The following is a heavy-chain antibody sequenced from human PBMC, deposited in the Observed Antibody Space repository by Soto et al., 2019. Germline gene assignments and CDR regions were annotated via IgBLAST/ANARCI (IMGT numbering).Heavy chain of an antibody. CDR3: ARPLTESIAAAGTVSWFDP. Sequence: SETLSLTCTVSGGSISSSSYYWGWIRQPPGKGLEWIGSIYYSGSTYYNPSLKSRVTISVDTSKNQFSLKLSSVTAADTAVYYCARPLTESIAAAGTVSWFDPWGQGTLVTVS. J-gene: IGHJ5*02. D-gene: IGHD6-13*01. V-gene: IGHV4-39*01. CDR2: IYYSGST. CDR1: GGSISSSSYY.